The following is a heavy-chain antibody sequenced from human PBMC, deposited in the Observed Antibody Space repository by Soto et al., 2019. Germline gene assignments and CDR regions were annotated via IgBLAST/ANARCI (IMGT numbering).Heavy chain of an antibody. CDR3: ARGAYGMDV. J-gene: IGHJ6*02. V-gene: IGHV3-33*01. CDR2: IWYDGSNK. CDR1: GFTFSSYG. Sequence: QVQLVESGGGVVQPGRSLRLSCAASGFTFSSYGMHWVRQAPGKGLEWGAVIWYDGSNKYYADSVKGRFTISRDNSKNTLYLQMNSLRAEDTAVYYCARGAYGMDVWGQGTTVTVSS.